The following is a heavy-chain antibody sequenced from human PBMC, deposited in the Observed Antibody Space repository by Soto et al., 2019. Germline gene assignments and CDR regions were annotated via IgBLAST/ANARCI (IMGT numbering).Heavy chain of an antibody. Sequence: QAQLVQSGAEVKKPGSSVKVSCKASGGTFSSYAISWVRQAPGQGLEWMGGIIPIFGTANYAQKFQGRVTITADESTSTAYMELSSLRSEDTAVYYCARKGYDFWSGHYYYGMDVWGQGTTVTVSS. CDR2: IIPIFGTA. CDR3: ARKGYDFWSGHYYYGMDV. D-gene: IGHD3-3*01. J-gene: IGHJ6*02. CDR1: GGTFSSYA. V-gene: IGHV1-69*01.